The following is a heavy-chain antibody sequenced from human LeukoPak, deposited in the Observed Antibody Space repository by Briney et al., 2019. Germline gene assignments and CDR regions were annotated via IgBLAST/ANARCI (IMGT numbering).Heavy chain of an antibody. D-gene: IGHD2-2*01. J-gene: IGHJ4*02. V-gene: IGHV4-4*07. Sequence: SETLSLTCTVSGGSISSYYWSWIRQPAGKGLEWIGRIYTSGSTNYNPSLKSRVTMSVDTSKNQFPLKLSSVTAADTAVYYCARDVAIYCSSTSCSYYFDYWGQGTLVTVSS. CDR3: ARDVAIYCSSTSCSYYFDY. CDR1: GGSISSYY. CDR2: IYTSGST.